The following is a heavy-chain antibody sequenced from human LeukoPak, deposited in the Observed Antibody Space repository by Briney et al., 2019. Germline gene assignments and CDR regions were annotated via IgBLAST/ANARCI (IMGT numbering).Heavy chain of an antibody. D-gene: IGHD5-18*01. CDR2: IIPILGIA. V-gene: IGHV1-69*04. CDR3: AREERYSYGQRYYLV. CDR1: GGTFSSYT. Sequence: SVKVSCKASGGTFSSYTISWVRQAPGQGLEWMGRIIPILGIANYAQKFQGRVTITADKSTSTAYMELSSLRPEDTAVYYCAREERYSYGQRYYLVWGQGTLVTVSS. J-gene: IGHJ4*02.